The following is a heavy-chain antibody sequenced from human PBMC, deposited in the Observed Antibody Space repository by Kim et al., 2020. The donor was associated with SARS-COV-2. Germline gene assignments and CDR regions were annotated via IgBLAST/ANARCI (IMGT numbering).Heavy chain of an antibody. V-gene: IGHV4-39*07. J-gene: IGHJ4*02. CDR1: GGSISSINYY. CDR2: IYYSGST. D-gene: IGHD3-16*02. CDR3: AREKKYYDYVWGSYRVLGVGY. Sequence: SETLSLTCTVSGGSISSINYYWGWIRQPPGKGLEWIGSIYYSGSTYYNPSLKSRVTISVDTSKNQFSLKLSSVTAADTAVYYCAREKKYYDYVWGSYRVLGVGYWGQGTLVNVSS.